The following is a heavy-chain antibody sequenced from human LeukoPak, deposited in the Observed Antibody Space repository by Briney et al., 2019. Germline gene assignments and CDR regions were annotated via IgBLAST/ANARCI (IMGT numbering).Heavy chain of an antibody. Sequence: SETLSLTCTVSGGSISSYYWSWIRQPPGKGLEWIGYIYYSGSTNYNPSLKSRVPISVDTSKNQFSLKLSSVTAADTAVYYCASSIAARPYFDYWGQGTLVTVSS. CDR2: IYYSGST. J-gene: IGHJ4*02. V-gene: IGHV4-59*01. D-gene: IGHD6-6*01. CDR3: ASSIAARPYFDY. CDR1: GGSISSYY.